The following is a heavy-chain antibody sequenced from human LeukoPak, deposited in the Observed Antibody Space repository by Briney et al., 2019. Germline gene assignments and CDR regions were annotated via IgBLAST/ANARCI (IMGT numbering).Heavy chain of an antibody. Sequence: ASVKVSCKASGYTFTSYGISWVRQAPGQGLEWMGWISAYNGNTNYAQKLQGRVTMTTDTSTSTAYMELRSLRSDDTAVYYCARERGITMIVVAVYYFDYWGQGTLVTVSS. CDR2: ISAYNGNT. V-gene: IGHV1-18*01. D-gene: IGHD3-22*01. CDR1: GYTFTSYG. J-gene: IGHJ4*02. CDR3: ARERGITMIVVAVYYFDY.